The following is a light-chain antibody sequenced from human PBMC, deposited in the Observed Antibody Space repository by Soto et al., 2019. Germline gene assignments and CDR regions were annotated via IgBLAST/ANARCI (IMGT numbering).Light chain of an antibody. CDR2: EVS. Sequence: QSALTQPASVAGSPGQSITISCTGTSSDVDFYNFVSWYQQHPGKAPKLKIYEVSNRSSGVSSRFSGSKSGNTASLTISGLRAEDEADYYCSSSTLTSYVFGTGTKVTVL. CDR3: SSSTLTSYV. V-gene: IGLV2-14*01. CDR1: SSDVDFYNF. J-gene: IGLJ1*01.